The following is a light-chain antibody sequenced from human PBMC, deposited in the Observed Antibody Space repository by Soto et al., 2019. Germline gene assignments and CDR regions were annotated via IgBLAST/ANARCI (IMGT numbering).Light chain of an antibody. J-gene: IGKJ2*01. Sequence: EIVLTQSPGTLSLSPGARATLSCRASQSVRNNYVAWYQQKGGQAPRLLIYGASNRATGTPDRFSGSGSGTEFSLTNSRLEPEDFAVYSCQQYGSFPYAFGQGTKLEIK. CDR3: QQYGSFPYA. CDR2: GAS. CDR1: QSVRNNY. V-gene: IGKV3-20*01.